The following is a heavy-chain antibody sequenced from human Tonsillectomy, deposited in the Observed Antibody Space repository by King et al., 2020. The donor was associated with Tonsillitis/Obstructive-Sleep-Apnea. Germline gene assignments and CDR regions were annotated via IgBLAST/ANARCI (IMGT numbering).Heavy chain of an antibody. V-gene: IGHV4-61*01. CDR1: GGSVSSGFYF. Sequence: VQLQESGPGLVKPSETLSLTCTVSGGSVSSGFYFWNWIRQPPGKGLEWIGYISYSGKTNYSPSLKSRVTTSPDTSENQFSLHLSSVTAADAAVYYCVRGLGAYWGPGTLVTVSS. CDR3: VRGLGAY. CDR2: ISYSGKT. D-gene: IGHD3-16*01. J-gene: IGHJ4*02.